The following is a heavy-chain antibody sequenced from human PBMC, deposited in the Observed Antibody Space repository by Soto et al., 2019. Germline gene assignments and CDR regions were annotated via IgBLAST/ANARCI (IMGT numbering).Heavy chain of an antibody. V-gene: IGHV5-51*01. CDR1: GYSFTIYW. CDR2: IYPGDSDT. Sequence: GESLKISCKGSGYSFTIYWIGWVRQMPGKGLEWMGIIYPGDSDTRYSPSFQGQVTISADKSISTAYLQWSSLKASDTAMYYCARHGIDXAYKGSWYDDYYYGMDVWGQGTTVTVSS. D-gene: IGHD6-13*01. J-gene: IGHJ6*02. CDR3: ARHGIDXAYKGSWYDDYYYGMDV.